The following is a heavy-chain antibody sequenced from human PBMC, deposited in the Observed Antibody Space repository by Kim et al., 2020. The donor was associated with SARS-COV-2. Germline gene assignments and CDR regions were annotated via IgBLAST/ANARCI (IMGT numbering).Heavy chain of an antibody. D-gene: IGHD2-2*01. Sequence: DRRSTIYAASVKGRFTNSRDNAKNTVYLQMNRLGAEDTAVYYCAGYQLLSWGQGTLVTVSS. CDR3: AGYQLLS. CDR2: DRRST. J-gene: IGHJ5*02. V-gene: IGHV3-74*01.